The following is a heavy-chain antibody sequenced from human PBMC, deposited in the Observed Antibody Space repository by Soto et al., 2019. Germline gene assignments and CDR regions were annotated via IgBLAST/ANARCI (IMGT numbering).Heavy chain of an antibody. V-gene: IGHV1-69*13. J-gene: IGHJ5*02. Sequence: SVKVSCKASGGTFSSYAISWVRQAPGQGLEWMGGIIPIFGTANYAQKFQGRVTITADESTSTAYMELSSLRSEDTAVYYCARGHRTHSSSWYNLFDPWGQGSLVTVSS. CDR3: ARGHRTHSSSWYNLFDP. CDR1: GGTFSSYA. CDR2: IIPIFGTA. D-gene: IGHD6-13*01.